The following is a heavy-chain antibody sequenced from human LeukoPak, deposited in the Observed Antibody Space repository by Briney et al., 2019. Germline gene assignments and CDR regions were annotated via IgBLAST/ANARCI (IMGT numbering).Heavy chain of an antibody. CDR2: ISAYNGKT. CDR3: AREGFVGVTAIHSPNFDY. CDR1: GYTFTSYG. V-gene: IGHV1-18*01. J-gene: IGHJ4*02. D-gene: IGHD2-21*02. Sequence: ASVKVSCKASGYTFTSYGISWVRQAPGQGLEWMGWISAYNGKTNYAQKLQARVTMTTDRSTSTAYMELGSLRPDDTPVYDCAREGFVGVTAIHSPNFDYWGQGTLVTVSS.